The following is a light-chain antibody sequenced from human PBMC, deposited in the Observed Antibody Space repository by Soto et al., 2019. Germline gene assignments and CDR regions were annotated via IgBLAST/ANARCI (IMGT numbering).Light chain of an antibody. CDR3: GADHGSGSNFVYV. V-gene: IGLV9-49*01. J-gene: IGLJ1*01. Sequence: QLVLTQPPSASASLGASVTLTCTLSSGYSNYKVDWYQQRPGKGPRFVMRVGTGGIVGSKGDGIPDRFSVLGSGLNRYLTIKNIQEEDESDYNCGADHGSGSNFVYVFGTGTKVTVL. CDR2: VGTGGIVG. CDR1: SGYSNYK.